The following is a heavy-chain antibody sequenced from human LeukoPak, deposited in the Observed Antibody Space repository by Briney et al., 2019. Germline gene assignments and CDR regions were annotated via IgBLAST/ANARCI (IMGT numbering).Heavy chain of an antibody. V-gene: IGHV2-5*01. Sequence: SGPTLVKPTQTLTLSCTCSGFSLRTSGVGVGWIRQPPGKALEWLALIYWNDDKRYSPSLKSRLTLTKDTSKNQVVLTMTNMDPVDTVTYYCAHTFYDSSVGPFDYWGQGTLVTVSS. CDR2: IYWNDDK. CDR1: GFSLRTSGVG. J-gene: IGHJ4*02. D-gene: IGHD3-22*01. CDR3: AHTFYDSSVGPFDY.